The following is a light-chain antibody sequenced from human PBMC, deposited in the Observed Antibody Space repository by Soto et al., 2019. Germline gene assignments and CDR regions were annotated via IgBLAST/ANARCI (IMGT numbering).Light chain of an antibody. V-gene: IGKV1-5*01. J-gene: IGKJ1*01. CDR2: DAS. Sequence: DIQMTQSPSALSASVGDRVTITCRASQSIRTWLAWYQQKPGKVPKLLIYDASSLESGVPSRFSGSASGTDFTLTISCLQSEDFATYYCQQYYSYPRTFGQGTKVDI. CDR1: QSIRTW. CDR3: QQYYSYPRT.